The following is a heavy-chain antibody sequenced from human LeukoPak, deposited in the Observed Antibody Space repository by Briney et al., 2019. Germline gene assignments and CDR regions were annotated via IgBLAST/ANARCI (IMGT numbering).Heavy chain of an antibody. CDR2: IYYTGST. V-gene: IGHV4-39*07. CDR3: ARRPIAARYWFDP. Sequence: PSETLSLTCTVSGGFISSSSYYWGWIRQPPGKGLEWIGSIYYTGSTYYNPSLKSRVTISVDTSKNQFSLKLSSVTAADTAMYYCARRPIAARYWFDPWGQGTLVTVSS. J-gene: IGHJ5*02. D-gene: IGHD6-6*01. CDR1: GGFISSSSYY.